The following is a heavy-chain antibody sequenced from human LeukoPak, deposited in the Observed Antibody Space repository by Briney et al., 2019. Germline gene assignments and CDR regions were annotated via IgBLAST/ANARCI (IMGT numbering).Heavy chain of an antibody. V-gene: IGHV4-30-4*01. CDR1: GGSISSGDYY. D-gene: IGHD3-3*01. CDR2: IYYSGST. Sequence: PSETLSLTCTVSGGSISSGDYYWSWIRQPPGKGLEWIGYIYYSGSTYYNPSLKSRVTISVDTSKNQFSLKLSSVTAADTAVYYCARGKRITIFGVVIRYYYYGMDVWGQGTTVTVSS. J-gene: IGHJ6*02. CDR3: ARGKRITIFGVVIRYYYYGMDV.